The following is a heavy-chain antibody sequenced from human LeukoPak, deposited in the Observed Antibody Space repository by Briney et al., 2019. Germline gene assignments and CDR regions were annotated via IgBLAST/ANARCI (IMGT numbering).Heavy chain of an antibody. CDR2: INHSGST. D-gene: IGHD3-16*01. CDR3: ARVGLSPAYYFDY. Sequence: SETLSLTCAVYGGSFSGYYWSWIRQPPGKGLEWIGEINHSGSTNYNPSLKSRVTISVDTSKNQFSLKLTSVTAADTAVYYCARVGLSPAYYFDYWGQGTLVTVSS. CDR1: GGSFSGYY. J-gene: IGHJ4*02. V-gene: IGHV4-34*01.